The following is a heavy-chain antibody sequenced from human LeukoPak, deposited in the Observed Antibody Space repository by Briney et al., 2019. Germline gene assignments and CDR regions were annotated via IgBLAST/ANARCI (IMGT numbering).Heavy chain of an antibody. Sequence: SETLSLTCAVYGXSFSGYYWSWIRQPPGKGLEWIGEINHSGSTNYNPSLKSRVTISVDTSKNQFSLNLNSLTAADTAVYYCARGQWLDNDWGQGTLVTVSS. CDR2: INHSGST. CDR1: GXSFSGYY. V-gene: IGHV4-34*01. D-gene: IGHD6-19*01. J-gene: IGHJ4*02. CDR3: ARGQWLDND.